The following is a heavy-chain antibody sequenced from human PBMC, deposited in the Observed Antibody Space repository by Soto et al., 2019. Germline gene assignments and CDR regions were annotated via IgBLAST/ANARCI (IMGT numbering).Heavy chain of an antibody. CDR3: GRGRSGQIVVFY. D-gene: IGHD1-26*01. V-gene: IGHV1-2*02. Sequence: ASVKISCKASGYTFTGHYIHWVRQAPEQGPEWMGEIGPESGATRYAQKFQGRVTMTRDMSITTVYMELNKLSPDDTAVYYCGRGRSGQIVVFYWGQGTPVTVS. J-gene: IGHJ4*02. CDR2: IGPESGAT. CDR1: GYTFTGHY.